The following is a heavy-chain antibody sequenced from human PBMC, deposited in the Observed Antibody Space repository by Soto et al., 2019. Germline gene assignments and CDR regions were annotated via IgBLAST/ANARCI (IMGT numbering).Heavy chain of an antibody. D-gene: IGHD3-16*01. J-gene: IGHJ4*02. Sequence: SETLSLTCTVSGGSISSYYWSWIRQPPGKGLEWIGYIYYSGSTNYNPSLKSRVTISVDTSKNQFSLKLSSVTAADTAVYYCARVSLSLAEYEFDYWGQGTLVTCSS. V-gene: IGHV4-59*08. CDR3: ARVSLSLAEYEFDY. CDR1: GGSISSYY. CDR2: IYYSGST.